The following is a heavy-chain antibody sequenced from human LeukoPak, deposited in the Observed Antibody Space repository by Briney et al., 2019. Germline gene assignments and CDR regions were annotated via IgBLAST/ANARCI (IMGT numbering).Heavy chain of an antibody. J-gene: IGHJ4*02. D-gene: IGHD3-10*01. Sequence: SETLSLTCAVYGGSFSGYYWSWIRQPPGKGLEWIGEINHSGSTNYNPSLKSRVTISVDTSKNQFSLKLSSVTAADTAVYYCARRAAYYYGSGPAGYFDYWGQGTLVTVSS. CDR3: ARRAAYYYGSGPAGYFDY. V-gene: IGHV4-34*09. CDR2: INHSGST. CDR1: GGSFSGYY.